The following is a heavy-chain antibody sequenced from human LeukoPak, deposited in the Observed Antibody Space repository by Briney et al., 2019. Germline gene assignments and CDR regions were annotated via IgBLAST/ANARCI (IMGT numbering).Heavy chain of an antibody. V-gene: IGHV4-59*01. CDR1: GGSISSYY. CDR3: AREKTGNYYESSGYSYYYYYYMDV. CDR2: IYYSGST. D-gene: IGHD3-22*01. J-gene: IGHJ6*03. Sequence: SETLSLTCTVSGGSISSYYWSWIRQPPGKGLEWIGYIYYSGSTNYNPSLKSRVTISVDTSKNQFSLKLSSVTAADTAVYYCAREKTGNYYESSGYSYYYYYYMDVWGKGTTVTISS.